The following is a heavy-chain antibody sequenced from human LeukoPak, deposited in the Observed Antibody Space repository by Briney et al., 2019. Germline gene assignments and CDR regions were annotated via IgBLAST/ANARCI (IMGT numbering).Heavy chain of an antibody. D-gene: IGHD3-10*01. Sequence: GGSLRLSCAASGFTFSSYAMSWVRQAPGKGLEWVSAISGSGGSTYYADSVKGRFTISRDNAKNTLYLQMNSLRTEDSALYYCVVDLSGSADYWGQGTLVTVSS. CDR2: ISGSGGST. CDR3: VVDLSGSADY. J-gene: IGHJ4*02. V-gene: IGHV3-23*01. CDR1: GFTFSSYA.